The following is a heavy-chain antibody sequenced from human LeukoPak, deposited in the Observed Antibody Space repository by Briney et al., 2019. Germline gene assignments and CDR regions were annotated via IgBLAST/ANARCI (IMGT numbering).Heavy chain of an antibody. V-gene: IGHV5-51*01. CDR2: IYPGDSDT. CDR1: GYSFTSYW. J-gene: IGHJ4*02. CDR3: VRDGYNRFNYYFDY. D-gene: IGHD5-24*01. Sequence: GESLQISCQGSGYSFTSYWIGWVRQMPGKGLEWMGIIYPGDSDTRYSPSFQGQVTISADKSINTAYLQWSSLKASDTAMYYCVRDGYNRFNYYFDYWGQGTQVTVSS.